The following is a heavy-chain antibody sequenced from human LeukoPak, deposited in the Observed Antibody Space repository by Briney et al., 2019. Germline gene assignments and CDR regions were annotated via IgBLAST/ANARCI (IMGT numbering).Heavy chain of an antibody. CDR2: IGGRDGST. D-gene: IGHD3-10*01. CDR1: GFTFSSYG. V-gene: IGHV3-23*01. CDR3: AKGHYYGSGSLDY. Sequence: GGSLRLSCAASGFTFSSYGMRWVRQAPGKGLEWVSAIGGRDGSTYYADSVKGRFTISRDNSKNTLYVQMKSLRAEDTAVYYCAKGHYYGSGSLDYWGQGTLVTVSS. J-gene: IGHJ4*02.